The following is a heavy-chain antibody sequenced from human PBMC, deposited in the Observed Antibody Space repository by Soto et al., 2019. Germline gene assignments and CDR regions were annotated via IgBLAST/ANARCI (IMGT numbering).Heavy chain of an antibody. J-gene: IGHJ6*02. CDR1: GGTFSTSA. Sequence: QVQLVQSGAEVQKPGSSVKVSCKASGGTFSTSAISWVRQAPGQGLEWVGGIMPVFATPDYAQKIQGRVTITADEPTTTAYLELTSLRTDDTAVYYCARDKDRQQLGGNYYYILDVWGQGTAITVSS. V-gene: IGHV1-69*12. D-gene: IGHD3-3*02. CDR3: ARDKDRQQLGGNYYYILDV. CDR2: IMPVFATP.